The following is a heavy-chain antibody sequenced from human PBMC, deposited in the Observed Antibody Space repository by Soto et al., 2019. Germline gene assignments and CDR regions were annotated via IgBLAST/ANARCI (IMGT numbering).Heavy chain of an antibody. J-gene: IGHJ4*02. V-gene: IGHV1-18*01. D-gene: IGHD3-16*01. CDR2: ISAYNGNT. CDR3: AGDADYDYIWGSYGPFDY. CDR1: GYTFTSYG. Sequence: QVQLVQSGAEVKKPGASVKVSCKASGYTFTSYGISWVRQAPGQGLEWMGWISAYNGNTNYAQKLQGRVTMTTDTSTSTAYMELRSLRSDDTAVYYCAGDADYDYIWGSYGPFDYWGQGTLVTVSS.